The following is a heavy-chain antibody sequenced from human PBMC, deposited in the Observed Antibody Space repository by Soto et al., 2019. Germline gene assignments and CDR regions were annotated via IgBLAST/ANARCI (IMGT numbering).Heavy chain of an antibody. V-gene: IGHV1-8*01. J-gene: IGHJ4*02. CDR1: GYTFTSYD. Sequence: ASVEVCSKDSGYTFTSYDRKWVRQDKRQGLEWMGWMNPNSGNTGYAQKFQGRVTMTRNTSISTAYMELSSLRSEDTAVYYCARGNYYDSSGYYGENYFDYWGQGTLVTVSS. CDR2: MNPNSGNT. D-gene: IGHD3-22*01. CDR3: ARGNYYDSSGYYGENYFDY.